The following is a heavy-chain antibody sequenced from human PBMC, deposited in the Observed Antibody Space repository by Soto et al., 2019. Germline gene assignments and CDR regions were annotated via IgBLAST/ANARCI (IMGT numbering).Heavy chain of an antibody. J-gene: IGHJ4*02. CDR1: GGSFSGYY. Sequence: SETLSLTCAVYGGSFSGYYWTWIRQPPGTGLEKIREINHRESTNYNPSLKSRVTISVDTSKNQFFLKLTSVTAADTAVYYCARDGLSAYSSGYYYFDYWGQG. CDR2: INHREST. D-gene: IGHD3-22*01. CDR3: ARDGLSAYSSGYYYFDY. V-gene: IGHV4-34*01.